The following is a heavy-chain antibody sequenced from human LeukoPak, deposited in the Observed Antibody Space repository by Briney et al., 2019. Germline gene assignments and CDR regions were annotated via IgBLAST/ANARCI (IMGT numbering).Heavy chain of an antibody. CDR2: ISWNSGSI. D-gene: IGHD2-2*01. J-gene: IGHJ4*02. CDR3: AKGSKGSTSCLDY. V-gene: IGHV3-9*01. CDR1: GFTFDDYA. Sequence: GRSLRLSCAASGFTFDDYAMHWVRQAPGKGLEWVSGISWNSGSIGYADSVKGRFTISRDNAKNSLYLQMNSLRAEDTALYYCAKGSKGSTSCLDYWGQETLVTVSS.